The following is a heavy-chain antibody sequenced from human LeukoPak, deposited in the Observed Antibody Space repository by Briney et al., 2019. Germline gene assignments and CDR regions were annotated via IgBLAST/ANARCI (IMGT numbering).Heavy chain of an antibody. CDR2: IYTSGST. CDR1: GGSISSGSYY. J-gene: IGHJ5*02. CDR3: ARDLAYWGGDCSRWFAP. Sequence: RASETLSLTCTVSGGSISSGSYYWSWIRQPAGKGLEWIGRIYTSGSTNYNPSLKSRVTISVDTSKNQFSLKLSSVTAADTAVYYCARDLAYWGGDCSRWFAPWGQGTLVTVSS. D-gene: IGHD2-21*02. V-gene: IGHV4-61*02.